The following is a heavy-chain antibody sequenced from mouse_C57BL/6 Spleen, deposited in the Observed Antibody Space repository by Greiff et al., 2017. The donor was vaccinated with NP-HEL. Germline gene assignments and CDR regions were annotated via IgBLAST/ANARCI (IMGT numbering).Heavy chain of an antibody. CDR2: IDPETGGT. V-gene: IGHV1-15*01. D-gene: IGHD3-2*02. CDR1: GYTFTDYE. CDR3: TPGDSSGYDYFDY. J-gene: IGHJ2*01. Sequence: VHLVESGAELVRPGASVTLSCKASGYTFTDYEMHWVKQTPVHGLEWIGAIDPETGGTAYNQKFKGKAILTADKSSSTAYMELRSLTSEDSAVYYCTPGDSSGYDYFDYWGQGTTLTVSS.